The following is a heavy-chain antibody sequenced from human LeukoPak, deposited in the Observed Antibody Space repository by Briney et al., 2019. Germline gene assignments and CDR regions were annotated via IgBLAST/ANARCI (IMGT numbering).Heavy chain of an antibody. V-gene: IGHV3-23*01. CDR3: AKEAFRYCSSTSCYRGDY. D-gene: IGHD2-2*02. Sequence: GGSLRLSCAASGFTFSSYAMSRVRQAPGKGLEWVSAISGSGGSTYYADSVKGRFTISRDNSKNTLYLQMNSLRAEDTAVYYCAKEAFRYCSSTSCYRGDYWGQGTLVTVSS. CDR1: GFTFSSYA. J-gene: IGHJ4*02. CDR2: ISGSGGST.